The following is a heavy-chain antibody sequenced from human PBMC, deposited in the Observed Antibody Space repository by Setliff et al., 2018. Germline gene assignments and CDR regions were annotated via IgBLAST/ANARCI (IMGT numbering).Heavy chain of an antibody. CDR3: ARNWHWGFDP. D-gene: IGHD1-7*01. CDR2: IYYSGST. CDR1: GGSISSGDYY. V-gene: IGHV4-30-4*08. Sequence: ASETLSLTCTVSGGSISSGDYYWSWIRQPPGKGLEWIGYIYYSGSTYYNPSLKSRVTISVDTSKNQFSLDLTSVTAADTAVYYCARNWHWGFDPWGRGALVTVSS. J-gene: IGHJ5*02.